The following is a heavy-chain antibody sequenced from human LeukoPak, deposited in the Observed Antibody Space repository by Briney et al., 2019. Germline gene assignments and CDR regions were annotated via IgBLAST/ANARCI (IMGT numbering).Heavy chain of an antibody. Sequence: GGSLRLSCAASGFTFRSYAMTWVRQAPRKGLEWVSSIRGSGDGTSYADSVKGRFTVSRDNSKNTLYLQMDSLRAEDTAIYYCGRDPNGDYIGAFDFWGQGTLVTVSS. CDR1: GFTFRSYA. CDR2: IRGSGDGT. D-gene: IGHD4-17*01. V-gene: IGHV3-23*01. J-gene: IGHJ3*01. CDR3: GRDPNGDYIGAFDF.